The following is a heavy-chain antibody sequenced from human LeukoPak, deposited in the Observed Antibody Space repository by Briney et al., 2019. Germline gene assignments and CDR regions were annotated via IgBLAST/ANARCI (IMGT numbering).Heavy chain of an antibody. CDR2: IIPIFGTA. CDR1: GGTFISYP. V-gene: IGHV1-69*05. CDR3: ARPAWGCSSTSCYLYMDV. J-gene: IGHJ6*03. D-gene: IGHD2-2*01. Sequence: SVKVSCKASGGTFISYPISWVRQPPGQGLEWMGGIIPIFGTANYAQKFQGRVTITTDESTSTAYMELSSLRSEDTAVFYCARPAWGCSSTSCYLYMDVWGKGTTVTVSS.